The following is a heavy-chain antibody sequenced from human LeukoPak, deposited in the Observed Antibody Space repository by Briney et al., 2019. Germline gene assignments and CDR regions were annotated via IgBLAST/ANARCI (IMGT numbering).Heavy chain of an antibody. CDR1: GFTFSNYW. V-gene: IGHV3-74*01. CDR2: INTDGRTT. J-gene: IGHJ5*02. Sequence: GGSLRLSCAASGFTFSNYWMHWVRQAPGKGLEWVSRINTDGRTTDYADSVKGRFTISRDNAKNTLYLQMNSLRAEDTAVYYCARDTVTPGGVWFDPWGQGTLVTVSS. CDR3: ARDTVTPGGVWFDP. D-gene: IGHD4-17*01.